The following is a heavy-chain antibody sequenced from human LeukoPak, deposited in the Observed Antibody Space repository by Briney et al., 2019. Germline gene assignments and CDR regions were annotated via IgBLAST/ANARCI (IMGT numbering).Heavy chain of an antibody. V-gene: IGHV1-69*05. CDR2: IIPIFGTA. CDR1: GGTFSSYA. Sequence: SVKVSCKASGGTFSSYAISWVRQAPGQGLEWMERIIPIFGTANYAQKFQGRVTITTDESTSTAYMELSSLSSEDTAVYYCAGQYYDFWSGYAPFDYWGQGTLVTVSS. CDR3: AGQYYDFWSGYAPFDY. J-gene: IGHJ4*02. D-gene: IGHD3-3*01.